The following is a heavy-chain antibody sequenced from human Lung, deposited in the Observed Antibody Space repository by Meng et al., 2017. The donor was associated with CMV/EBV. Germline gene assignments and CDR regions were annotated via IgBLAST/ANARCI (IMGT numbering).Heavy chain of an antibody. CDR1: GDSMANFY. D-gene: IGHD2-21*02. CDR2: VFHTGDT. V-gene: IGHV4-59*01. J-gene: IGHJ5*02. Sequence: SETXSLXXNISGDSMANFYWTWIRQPPGKGLGWVGSVFHTGDTKYNSSLKGRLTLSVDTSRKQVSLRLVSLNTADTATYYCARGRSCVDGVCYDDHNYFGPWGQGTLVXVSS. CDR3: ARGRSCVDGVCYDDHNYFGP.